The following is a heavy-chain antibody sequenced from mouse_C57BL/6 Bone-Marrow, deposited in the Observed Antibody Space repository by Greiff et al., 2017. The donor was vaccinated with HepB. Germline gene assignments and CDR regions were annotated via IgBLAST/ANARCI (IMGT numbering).Heavy chain of an antibody. CDR1: GFSLTSYG. CDR2: IWSGGST. D-gene: IGHD2-4*01. Sequence: VQLQQSGPGLVQPSQSLSLTCTVSGFSLTSYGVHWVRQSPGKGLEWLGVIWSGGSTDYNAAFISRLSISKDNSKSQVFFKMNSLQADDTAIYYCARNGNYDYDVDYWGQGTTLTVSS. J-gene: IGHJ2*01. CDR3: ARNGNYDYDVDY. V-gene: IGHV2-2*01.